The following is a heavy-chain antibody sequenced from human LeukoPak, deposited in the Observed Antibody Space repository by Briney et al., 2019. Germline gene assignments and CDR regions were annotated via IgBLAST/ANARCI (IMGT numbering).Heavy chain of an antibody. D-gene: IGHD3-9*01. CDR2: IYYSGSA. CDR1: GGSISSYY. V-gene: IGHV4-59*01. J-gene: IGHJ3*02. Sequence: PSETLSLTCTVSGGSISSYYWRWLRQPPWQGREGGGYIYYSGSANYNPSLKSHTTISIDTSNNQFSLTLSSVTAADTAVYYCARDSGILTGFDAFDIWGEGTMVTVSS. CDR3: ARDSGILTGFDAFDI.